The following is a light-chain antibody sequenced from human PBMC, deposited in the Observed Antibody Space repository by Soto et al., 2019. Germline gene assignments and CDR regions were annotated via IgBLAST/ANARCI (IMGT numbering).Light chain of an antibody. CDR1: SSDVGSYNR. Sequence: QSSLTQPPSVSGSPGQSVTISCTGTSSDVGSYNRVSWFQQPPGTAPQLMIYEVSNRPSGVPDRFSGSKSGNTASLTISGLQAEDEADYYCNSLRVNHLYVFGSGTKVTVL. CDR2: EVS. CDR3: NSLRVNHLYV. J-gene: IGLJ1*01. V-gene: IGLV2-18*02.